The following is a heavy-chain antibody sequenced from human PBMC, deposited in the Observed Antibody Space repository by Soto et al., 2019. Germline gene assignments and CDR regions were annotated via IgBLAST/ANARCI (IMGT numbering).Heavy chain of an antibody. CDR3: ATRPGGAGY. V-gene: IGHV3-53*01. CDR1: GFTVSNNY. CDR2: IYSGGYT. D-gene: IGHD3-10*01. Sequence: EVQLVESGGGLIQPGGSLRLSCAVSGFTVSNNYMSWVRQAPGKGLGGVSVIYSGGYTAYGDSVKGRFTISRDNSKNTLCHQMNTLGDDGTGLSLCATRPGGAGYWGQGTLVTVSS. J-gene: IGHJ4*02.